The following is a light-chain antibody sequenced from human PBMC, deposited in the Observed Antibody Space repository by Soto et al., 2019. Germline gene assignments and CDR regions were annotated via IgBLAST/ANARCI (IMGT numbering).Light chain of an antibody. J-gene: IGKJ2*01. CDR3: QQYNNWPPPVT. Sequence: EIVMTQSPATLPVSPGERATLSCRASQSVSSNLAWYQQKPGQAPRLLIYGASTRATGIPARFSGSGSGTEFTLTISSLQSEDFAVYYCQQYNNWPPPVTFGQGTKLEIK. CDR1: QSVSSN. CDR2: GAS. V-gene: IGKV3-15*01.